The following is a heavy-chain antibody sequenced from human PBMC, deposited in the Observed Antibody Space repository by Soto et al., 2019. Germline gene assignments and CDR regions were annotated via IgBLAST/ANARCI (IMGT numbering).Heavy chain of an antibody. J-gene: IGHJ6*02. CDR2: ISYDGSNK. V-gene: IGHV3-30*04. Sequence: GGSLRLSCAASGFTFSSYAMHWVRQAPGKGLEWVAVISYDGSNKYYADSVKGRFTISRDNSKNTLYLQMNSLRAEDTAVYYCARGGGQQQLVDGMDVWGQGTTVTVSS. D-gene: IGHD6-13*01. CDR3: ARGGGQQQLVDGMDV. CDR1: GFTFSSYA.